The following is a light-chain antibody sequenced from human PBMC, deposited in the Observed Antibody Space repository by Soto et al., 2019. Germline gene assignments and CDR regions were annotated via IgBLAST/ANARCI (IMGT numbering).Light chain of an antibody. CDR1: SSDVGGYNY. Sequence: QSVLTQPASVSGSPGQSITISCTGTSSDVGGYNYVSWYQQHPGKAPKLMIYDVSNRPSGVSNRFSGSKSGNTASLTISGLQAEDEADYYCSSYTSSSTSVVFGVGTKLTVL. CDR2: DVS. CDR3: SSYTSSSTSVV. V-gene: IGLV2-14*01. J-gene: IGLJ2*01.